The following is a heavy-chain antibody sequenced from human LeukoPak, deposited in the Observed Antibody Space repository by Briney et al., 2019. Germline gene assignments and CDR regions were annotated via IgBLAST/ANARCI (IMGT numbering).Heavy chain of an antibody. D-gene: IGHD3-22*01. Sequence: SETLSLTCTVSGGSISSHYWCWIRQPPGKGLEWIGYIYYSGSTNYNPSLKSRVTISVDTSKNQFSLKLSSVTAADTAVYYCASANGLYYDSRDYYFDYWGQGTLVTVSS. J-gene: IGHJ4*02. CDR3: ASANGLYYDSRDYYFDY. CDR2: IYYSGST. CDR1: GGSISSHY. V-gene: IGHV4-59*11.